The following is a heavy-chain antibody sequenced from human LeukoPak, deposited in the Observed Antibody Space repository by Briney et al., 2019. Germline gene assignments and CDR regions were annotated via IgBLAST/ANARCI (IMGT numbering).Heavy chain of an antibody. CDR2: INPNSGGT. CDR1: GYTFSDYY. Sequence: ASVKVSCKASGYTFSDYYLHWVRQAPGQGLEWMGWINPNSGGTNFAQKFRGRVTMTRDTSITTAYMELTRLKSDDTAVYYCARGGVRTAASNLGYWSQGTLVTVSS. J-gene: IGHJ4*01. CDR3: ARGGVRTAASNLGY. V-gene: IGHV1-2*02. D-gene: IGHD6-13*01.